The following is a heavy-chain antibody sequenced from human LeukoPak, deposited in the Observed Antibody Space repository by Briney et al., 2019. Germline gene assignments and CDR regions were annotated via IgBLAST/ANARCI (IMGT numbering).Heavy chain of an antibody. CDR3: AHPLGGYSLAYYFDY. J-gene: IGHJ4*02. Sequence: ESGPTLVKPTQTLTLTCTFSGFSLSTSGVGVGWIRQPPGKAMEWLALIYWNDDKRYSPSLKSRLTITKDTSKNQVVLTMTNMDPVDTATYYCAHPLGGYSLAYYFDYWGQGTLVTVSS. CDR1: GFSLSTSGVG. D-gene: IGHD5-18*01. V-gene: IGHV2-5*01. CDR2: IYWNDDK.